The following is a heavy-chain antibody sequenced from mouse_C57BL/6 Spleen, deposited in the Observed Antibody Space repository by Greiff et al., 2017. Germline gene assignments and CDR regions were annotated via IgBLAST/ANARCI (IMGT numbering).Heavy chain of an antibody. CDR2: ISYSGST. V-gene: IGHV3-1*01. J-gene: IGHJ3*01. Sequence: EVKLQESGPGMVKPSQSLSLTCTVTGYSITSGYDWHWIRHFPGNKLEWMGYISYSGSTNYNPSLKSRISITHDTSKNHFFLKLNSVTTEDTATYYCARSGNYVWFAYWGQGTLVTVSA. CDR1: GYSITSGYD. CDR3: ARSGNYVWFAY. D-gene: IGHD2-1*01.